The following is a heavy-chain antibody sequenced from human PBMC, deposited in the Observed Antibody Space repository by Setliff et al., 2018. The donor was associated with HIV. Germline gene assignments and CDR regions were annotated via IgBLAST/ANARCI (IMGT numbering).Heavy chain of an antibody. CDR3: TRGADYLGIPSYYYYYMDV. V-gene: IGHV1-69*05. Sequence: SVKVSCKASGGTFSSYALSWVRQAPGQGLEWMGGIIRIFGSTKYAQKFQGRVTMTRDTSTSTAYMELSRLRSEDTAVYYCTRGADYLGIPSYYYYYMDVWGKGTTVTVSS. CDR2: IIRIFGST. J-gene: IGHJ6*03. CDR1: GGTFSSYA. D-gene: IGHD7-27*01.